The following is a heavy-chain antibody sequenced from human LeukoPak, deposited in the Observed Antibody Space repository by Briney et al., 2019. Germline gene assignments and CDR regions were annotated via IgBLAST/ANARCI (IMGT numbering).Heavy chain of an antibody. V-gene: IGHV1-18*01. J-gene: IGHJ6*02. CDR1: GYTFTSYG. CDR3: ASSRFLEWSPLYYYGMDV. Sequence: ASVKVSCKASGYTFTSYGISWVRQAPGQGLEWMGWISAYNGNTNYAQKLQGRVTMTTDTSTSTAYMELRSLGSDDTAVYYCASSRFLEWSPLYYYGMDVWGQGTTVTVSS. CDR2: ISAYNGNT. D-gene: IGHD3-3*01.